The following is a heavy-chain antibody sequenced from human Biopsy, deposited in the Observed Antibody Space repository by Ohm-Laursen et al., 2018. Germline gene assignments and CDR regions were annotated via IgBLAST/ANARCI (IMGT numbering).Heavy chain of an antibody. CDR2: IFHTGTT. D-gene: IGHD2-15*01. Sequence: SETLSLTCAVSGYCISTGYYWGWIRQPPGKGLEWIGSIFHTGTTYYNPSLKSRVIISVDTSKNQFSLNLSSVTAADTAVYYCARRGSGGRSFDYWGQGTLVTVSS. J-gene: IGHJ4*02. CDR3: ARRGSGGRSFDY. CDR1: GYCISTGYY. V-gene: IGHV4-38-2*01.